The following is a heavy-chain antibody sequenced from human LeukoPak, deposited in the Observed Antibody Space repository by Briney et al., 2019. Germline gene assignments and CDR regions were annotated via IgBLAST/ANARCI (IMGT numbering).Heavy chain of an antibody. J-gene: IGHJ4*02. Sequence: ASVKVSCKASGYTFTSYYMHWVRQAPGQGLEWMGIINPSGGSTSYAQKFQGRVTMTRDTSTSTVYMELSSVRSEDTAVYYCARDQDQNILTGYHNVIGYWGQGTLVTVSS. CDR2: INPSGGST. V-gene: IGHV1-46*01. CDR3: ARDQDQNILTGYHNVIGY. CDR1: GYTFTSYY. D-gene: IGHD3-9*01.